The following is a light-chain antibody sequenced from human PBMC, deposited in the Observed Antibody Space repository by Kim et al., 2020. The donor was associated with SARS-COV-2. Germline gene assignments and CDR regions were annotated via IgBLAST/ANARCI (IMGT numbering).Light chain of an antibody. CDR3: PQYGSSLRT. CDR2: GAS. CDR1: QSVSSSY. Sequence: EIVLTQSPGTLSLSPGERATLSCRASQSVSSSYLAWYQQKPGQAPRLLIYGASSRATGIPDRFSGSGSGTDFTLTISRLEPEDFAVYYCPQYGSSLRTFGQGTKVDIK. V-gene: IGKV3-20*01. J-gene: IGKJ1*01.